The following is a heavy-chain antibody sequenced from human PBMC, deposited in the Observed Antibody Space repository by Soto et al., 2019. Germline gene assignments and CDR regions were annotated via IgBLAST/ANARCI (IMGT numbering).Heavy chain of an antibody. Sequence: SVSNAWMNWVRQAPGKGLEWVGRIKSKTDGGTTDYAAPVKGRFTISRDDSKNTLYLQMNSLKTEDTAVYYCTTVSNNWNYHEFDYWGQGTLVTVSS. CDR2: IKSKTDGGTT. J-gene: IGHJ4*02. CDR3: TTVSNNWNYHEFDY. CDR1: SVSNAW. V-gene: IGHV3-15*07. D-gene: IGHD1-7*01.